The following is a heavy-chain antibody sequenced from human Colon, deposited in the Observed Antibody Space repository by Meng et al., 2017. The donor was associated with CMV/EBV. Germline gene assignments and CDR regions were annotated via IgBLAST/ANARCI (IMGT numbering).Heavy chain of an antibody. CDR1: GYTFTDYF. V-gene: IGHV1-2*02. D-gene: IGHD5-12*01. CDR3: VPYSGSSFRFDP. CDR2: IKFNSGGT. J-gene: IGHJ5*02. Sequence: SCKASGYTFTDYFMQWMRQAPGQGLEWMGWIKFNSGGTNYAQKFQGRVTMTRDTSVSTAYMELNSLRSDDTAVYYCVPYSGSSFRFDPWGQGTLVTVSS.